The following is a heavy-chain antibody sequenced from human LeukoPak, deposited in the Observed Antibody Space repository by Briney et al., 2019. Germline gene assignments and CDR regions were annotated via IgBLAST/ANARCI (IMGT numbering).Heavy chain of an antibody. D-gene: IGHD3-10*01. V-gene: IGHV3-49*05. CDR2: IRSKAYGGTT. CDR3: TRAWVFRTFGFDY. J-gene: IGHJ4*02. Sequence: KPGRSLRLSCTGSGFTFGDYAMSWFRQAPGKGLEWVGFIRSKAYGGTTEYAASVKGRFTISRDDSKSIAYLQMNSLKTEDTAVYYCTRAWVFRTFGFDYWGQGTLVTVSS. CDR1: GFTFGDYA.